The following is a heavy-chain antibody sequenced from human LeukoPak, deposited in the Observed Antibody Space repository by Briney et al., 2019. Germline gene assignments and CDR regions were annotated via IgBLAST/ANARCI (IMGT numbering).Heavy chain of an antibody. D-gene: IGHD3-10*01. CDR2: ISAYNGNT. J-gene: IGHJ4*02. CDR1: GYTFTSYG. CDR3: ATAGSHGSGTSSDY. Sequence: ASVKVSCKASGYTFTSYGISWVRQAPGQGLEWMGWISAYNGNTNYAQRLQGRGTMTTDTSTSTAYMELRGLRSDDTAVYYCATAGSHGSGTSSDYWGQGTLVTVSS. V-gene: IGHV1-18*01.